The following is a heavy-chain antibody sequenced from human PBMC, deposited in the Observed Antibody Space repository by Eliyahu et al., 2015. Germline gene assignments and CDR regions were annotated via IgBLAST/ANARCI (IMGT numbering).Heavy chain of an antibody. V-gene: IGHV4-39*01. CDR3: ASCYSGWFDP. CDR2: IYYSGST. D-gene: IGHD2-21*01. CDR1: GGSINSPNHY. Sequence: QLQESGPGLVKPSETLSLTCTVSGGSINSPNHYWGWIRQAPGKGLEWIGNIYYSGSTHYNPSLKSRVIISVDTSKNLFSLNLTSLTAADTAIYYCASCYSGWFDPWGQGTLVTVSS. J-gene: IGHJ5*02.